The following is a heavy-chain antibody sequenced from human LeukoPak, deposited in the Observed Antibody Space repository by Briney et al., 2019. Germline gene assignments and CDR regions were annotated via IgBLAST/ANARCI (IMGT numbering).Heavy chain of an antibody. CDR2: INPNSGGT. CDR1: GYTFISYG. CDR3: ARASSRVRGVIDYFDY. Sequence: GASVKVSCKASGYTFISYGLSWVRQAPGQGLEWMGWINPNSGGTNYAQKFQGRVTMTRDTSISTAYMELSRLRSDDMAVYYCARASSRVRGVIDYFDYWGQGTLVTVSS. J-gene: IGHJ4*02. V-gene: IGHV1-2*02. D-gene: IGHD3-10*01.